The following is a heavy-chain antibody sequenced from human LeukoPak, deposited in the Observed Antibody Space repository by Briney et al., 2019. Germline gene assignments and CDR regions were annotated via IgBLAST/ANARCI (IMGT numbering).Heavy chain of an antibody. CDR1: GYTFTDYY. CDR3: ATDFSRGRDSPHY. V-gene: IGHV1-69-2*01. J-gene: IGHJ4*02. CDR2: VDPEDGET. D-gene: IGHD2-21*02. Sequence: ASVKVSCKVSGYTFTDYYMHWVQQAPGKGLEWMGLVDPEDGETIYAEKFQGRVTITADTSTDTAYMELSSLRSEDTAVYYCATDFSRGRDSPHYWGQGTLVTVSS.